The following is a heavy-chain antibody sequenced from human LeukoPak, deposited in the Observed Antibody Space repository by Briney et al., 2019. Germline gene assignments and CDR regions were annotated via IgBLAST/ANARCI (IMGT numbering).Heavy chain of an antibody. J-gene: IGHJ4*02. V-gene: IGHV4-59*01. CDR3: ARGGGGFDY. CDR2: IYYNGST. D-gene: IGHD2-15*01. Sequence: SETLSLTCKVSGGSISTYYWSWLRQPPGKGLEWIGCIYYNGSTKYNPSLKGRVTISVDTSKNQFSLKLSSVTAADTAVYYCARGGGGFDYWGQGTLVTVSS. CDR1: GGSISTYY.